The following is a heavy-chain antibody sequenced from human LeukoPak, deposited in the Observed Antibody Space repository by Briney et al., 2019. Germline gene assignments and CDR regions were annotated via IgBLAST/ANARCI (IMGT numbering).Heavy chain of an antibody. V-gene: IGHV3-33*01. CDR1: GFTFSSYG. CDR3: ARGVTRYCSSTSCLDRPFDY. CDR2: IWYDGSNK. Sequence: GGSLRLSCAASGFTFSSYGMHWVRQAPGKGLEWVAVIWYDGSNKYYADSVKGRFTISRDNSKNTLYLQMNSLRAEDTAVYYCARGVTRYCSSTSCLDRPFDYWGQGTLVTVSS. D-gene: IGHD2-2*01. J-gene: IGHJ4*02.